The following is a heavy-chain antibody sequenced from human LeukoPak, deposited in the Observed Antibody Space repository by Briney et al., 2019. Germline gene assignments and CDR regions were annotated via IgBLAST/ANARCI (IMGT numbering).Heavy chain of an antibody. D-gene: IGHD2-2*01. CDR1: GYTFTSYG. V-gene: IGHV1-18*01. CDR2: ISAYNGNT. J-gene: IGHJ3*02. CDR3: ASPGGLPAAASSYAFDI. Sequence: GASVKVSCKASGYTFTSYGISWVRQAPGQGLEWMGWISAYNGNTNYAQKLQGRVTMTTDTSTSTAYMELRSLRSDDTAVYYCASPGGLPAAASSYAFDIWGQGTMVTVSS.